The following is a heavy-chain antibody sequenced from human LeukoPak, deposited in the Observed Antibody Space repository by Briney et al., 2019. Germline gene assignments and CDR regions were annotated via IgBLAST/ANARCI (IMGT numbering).Heavy chain of an antibody. J-gene: IGHJ4*02. CDR3: VSVPLYGSGRYYFVY. CDR1: GFTFSDHY. Sequence: AGGSLRLSCAASGFTFSDHYLDWVRQAPGKGLEWVGRIRNKASSYTTQYAASVKGRFTVSRDDSKNSLYLQMDSLRTEDTAVYYCVSVPLYGSGRYYFVYWGQGPLVTVSS. D-gene: IGHD3-10*01. CDR2: IRNKASSYTT. V-gene: IGHV3-72*01.